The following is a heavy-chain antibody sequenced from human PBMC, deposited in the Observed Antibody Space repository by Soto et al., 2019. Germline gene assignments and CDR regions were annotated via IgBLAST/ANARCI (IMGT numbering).Heavy chain of an antibody. CDR3: ARGPLVNWNSPYYGMDV. CDR1: GGTFSSYA. Sequence: GASVKVSCKASGGTFSSYAISLVRQAPGQGLEWMGGIIPIFGTANYAQKFQGRVTITADESTSTAYMELSSLRSEDTAVYYCARGPLVNWNSPYYGMDVWGQGTTVTVSS. J-gene: IGHJ6*02. V-gene: IGHV1-69*13. CDR2: IIPIFGTA. D-gene: IGHD1-7*01.